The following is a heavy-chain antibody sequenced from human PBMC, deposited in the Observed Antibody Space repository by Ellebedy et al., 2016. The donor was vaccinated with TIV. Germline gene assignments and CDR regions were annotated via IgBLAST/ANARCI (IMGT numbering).Heavy chain of an antibody. J-gene: IGHJ6*02. CDR3: ARSPQVGYYVYAMDV. CDR2: ISYSGLYI. V-gene: IGHV3-21*01. D-gene: IGHD1-26*01. Sequence: GESLKISCVGSGFKFSDHSLNWVRQAPGKGLEWVSSISYSGLYIHYADSVKGRFTISRDNAKDSLYLQMNSLTSEDAAVYYCARSPQVGYYVYAMDVWGQGTTVTVSS. CDR1: GFKFSDHS.